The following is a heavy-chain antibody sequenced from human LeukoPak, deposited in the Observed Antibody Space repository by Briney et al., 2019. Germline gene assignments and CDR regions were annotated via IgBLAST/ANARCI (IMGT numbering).Heavy chain of an antibody. D-gene: IGHD6-19*01. Sequence: ASVKVSCKASGYTFTSYDINWVRQATGQGLEWMGWMNSNSGNTGYAQKFQDRVTITRNTSISTAYMELSSLRSEDTAVYYCARALAGTFYYYYYMDVWGKGTTVTVSS. CDR3: ARALAGTFYYYYYMDV. J-gene: IGHJ6*03. CDR1: GYTFTSYD. V-gene: IGHV1-8*03. CDR2: MNSNSGNT.